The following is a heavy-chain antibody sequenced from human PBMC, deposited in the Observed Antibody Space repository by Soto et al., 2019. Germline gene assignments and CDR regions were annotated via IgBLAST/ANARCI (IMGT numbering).Heavy chain of an antibody. Sequence: AGSLRLSFEASGFTFSRVCMNWVRQVPGKGLEWVASISSASSETWYADSVKGRFIISRDNAQNSLFLQMNTLRPEDSAIYYCARVSYWGPGTQVTVSS. V-gene: IGHV3-21*04. J-gene: IGHJ4*02. CDR3: ARVSY. CDR2: ISSASSET. CDR1: GFTFSRVC.